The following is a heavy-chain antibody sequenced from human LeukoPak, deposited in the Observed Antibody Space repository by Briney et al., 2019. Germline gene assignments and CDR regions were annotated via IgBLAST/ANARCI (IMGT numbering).Heavy chain of an antibody. J-gene: IGHJ4*02. CDR2: IIPIFGTA. CDR1: VGTFSSYV. CDR3: GRDLAAGNDGH. Sequence: SVKVSCKASVGTFSSYVISWVRQAPGQGVEWMGGIIPIFGTANYAQKFQGRVTITADEPTSTAYMELSSLRSEDTAVYYCGRDLAAGNDGHWGQGTLVTVSS. D-gene: IGHD1-1*01. V-gene: IGHV1-69*01.